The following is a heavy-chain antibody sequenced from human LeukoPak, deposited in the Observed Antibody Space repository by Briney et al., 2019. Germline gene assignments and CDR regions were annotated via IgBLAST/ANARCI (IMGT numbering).Heavy chain of an antibody. J-gene: IGHJ3*02. CDR2: IGASGTTI. Sequence: PGGSLRLSCAVSGFPFSIYEMNWVRQAPGKGLEWVSYIGASGTTIYYADSVKGRFTISRDNAKNSLYLQMSSLRADDTAVYYCAREGMITFGGVIVPSAPDALDMWGQGTVVTVSS. CDR3: AREGMITFGGVIVPSAPDALDM. D-gene: IGHD3-16*02. CDR1: GFPFSIYE. V-gene: IGHV3-48*03.